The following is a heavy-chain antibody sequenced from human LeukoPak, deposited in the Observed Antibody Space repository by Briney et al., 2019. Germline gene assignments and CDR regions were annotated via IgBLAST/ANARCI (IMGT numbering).Heavy chain of an antibody. CDR1: GGSISRGDYY. Sequence: SETLSLTCTVSGGSISRGDYYWSWVRQPPGKGLEWIRYIYYSGSTYYNPSLKSLVTISVDTSKNQFSLKLSSVTAADTAVYYCAREDGDSNWFDPWGQGTLVTVSS. J-gene: IGHJ5*02. V-gene: IGHV4-30-4*01. CDR2: IYYSGST. CDR3: AREDGDSNWFDP. D-gene: IGHD4-17*01.